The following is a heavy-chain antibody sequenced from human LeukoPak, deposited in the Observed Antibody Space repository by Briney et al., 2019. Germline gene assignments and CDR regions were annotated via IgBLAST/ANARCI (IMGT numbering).Heavy chain of an antibody. V-gene: IGHV3-48*03. CDR3: AREHTRGDASDI. J-gene: IGHJ3*02. CDR2: ISSSGSTI. CDR1: GFTFSSYE. D-gene: IGHD2-2*02. Sequence: PGGSLRLSCAASGFTFSSYEMNWVRQAPGKGLEWVSYISSSGSTIYYADSVKGRFTISRDNAKNSLYLQMNSLRAEDTAVYYCAREHTRGDASDIWGQGTMVTVSS.